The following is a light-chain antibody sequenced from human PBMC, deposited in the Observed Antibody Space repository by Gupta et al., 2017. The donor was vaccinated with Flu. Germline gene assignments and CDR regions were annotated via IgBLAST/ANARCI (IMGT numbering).Light chain of an antibody. CDR3: HQDYNYRLT. CDR2: AAS. CDR1: QGISNY. V-gene: IGKV1-16*02. J-gene: IGKJ3*01. Sequence: DIQMTQSPSSLSAFVGDRVTITCRASQGISNYLAWFQQKPGKAPKSLLYAASTLQRGVPSNIRGRGSATDFSLTISSMKPEDFATTYRHQDYNYRLTFGPGTKVDIK.